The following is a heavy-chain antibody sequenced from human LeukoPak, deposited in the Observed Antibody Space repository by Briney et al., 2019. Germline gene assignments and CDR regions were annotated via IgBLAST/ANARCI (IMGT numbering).Heavy chain of an antibody. J-gene: IGHJ3*02. Sequence: PGGSLRLSCAASGFTFSTYWMSWVRQAPGKGLEWVANIRQDGSKIYYVDSVKGRFTISRDNAKNSLYLQMNNLRAEDTAVYYCARGKYDFWSGYSGDAFDIWGQGTMVTVSS. V-gene: IGHV3-7*01. CDR3: ARGKYDFWSGYSGDAFDI. CDR1: GFTFSTYW. D-gene: IGHD3-3*01. CDR2: IRQDGSKI.